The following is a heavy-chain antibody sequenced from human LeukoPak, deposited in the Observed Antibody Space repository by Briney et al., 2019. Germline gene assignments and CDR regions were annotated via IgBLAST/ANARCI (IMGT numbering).Heavy chain of an antibody. D-gene: IGHD5-12*01. Sequence: ASVKVSCKASGYIFTSYGISWVRQAPGQGLEWMGWISGYNGNTNYAQKFQGRVTMTTDTSTNTVYMELRSLRSDDTAVYYCAREDLTFVGGYPFDYWGQGTLVTVSS. CDR1: GYIFTSYG. V-gene: IGHV1-18*01. CDR2: ISGYNGNT. CDR3: AREDLTFVGGYPFDY. J-gene: IGHJ4*02.